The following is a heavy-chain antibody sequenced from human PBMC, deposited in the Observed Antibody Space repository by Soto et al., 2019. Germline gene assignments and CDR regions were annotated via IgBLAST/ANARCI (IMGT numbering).Heavy chain of an antibody. Sequence: EVQLVESGGGLVKPGGSLRLSCAAAGFSFSNAWMTWVRQAPGKGLEWVGLIKTKTDGGTTAYAAPVKGRCIISRDDSKDTLYLQMHSLKSEDTAVEYCTLTYFYDSSGYYHPDYWGQGTLVTVSS. CDR1: GFSFSNAW. D-gene: IGHD3-22*01. CDR2: IKTKTDGGTT. CDR3: TLTYFYDSSGYYHPDY. J-gene: IGHJ4*02. V-gene: IGHV3-15*01.